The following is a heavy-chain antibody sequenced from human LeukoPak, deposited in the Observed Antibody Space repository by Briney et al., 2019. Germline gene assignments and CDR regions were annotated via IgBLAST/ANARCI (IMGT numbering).Heavy chain of an antibody. Sequence: GGSLRLSCAASGFTVSSNYMSWVRQAPGKGLEWVSVIYSGGSTYYADSVKGRFTISRDNSKNTLFLQMNSLRAEDTAVYHCARALLRLGYFDYWGQGTLVTVSS. CDR2: IYSGGST. V-gene: IGHV3-66*01. CDR1: GFTVSSNY. J-gene: IGHJ4*02. CDR3: ARALLRLGYFDY. D-gene: IGHD3-16*01.